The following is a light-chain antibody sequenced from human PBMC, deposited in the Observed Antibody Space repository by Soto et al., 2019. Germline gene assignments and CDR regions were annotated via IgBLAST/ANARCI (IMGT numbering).Light chain of an antibody. V-gene: IGKV3-15*01. CDR1: QSVSSN. Sequence: EIVITQAPATLSVTAGERATLSCRASQSVSSNLAWYQQKPGQAPRLLIYGASTRATGIPARFSGSGSGTEFTLTISSLQSEDFAVYFCQQYKSWFWVFGQGTKVDI. CDR3: QQYKSWFWV. J-gene: IGKJ1*01. CDR2: GAS.